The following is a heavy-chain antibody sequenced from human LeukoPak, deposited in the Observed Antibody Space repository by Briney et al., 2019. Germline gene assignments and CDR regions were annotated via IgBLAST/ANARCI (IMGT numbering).Heavy chain of an antibody. J-gene: IGHJ4*02. V-gene: IGHV7-4-1*02. D-gene: IGHD4-17*01. CDR2: INTNTGNP. Sequence: ASVKVSCKASGYTFTSYAMNWVRQAPGQGLEWMGWINTNTGNPTYAQGFTGRFVFSLDTSVSTAYLQISSLKAEDTAVYYCARTNDYGDETYYFDYWGQGTLVAVSS. CDR1: GYTFTSYA. CDR3: ARTNDYGDETYYFDY.